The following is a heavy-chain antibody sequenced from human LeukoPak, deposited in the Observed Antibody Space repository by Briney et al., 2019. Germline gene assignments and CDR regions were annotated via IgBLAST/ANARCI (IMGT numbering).Heavy chain of an antibody. D-gene: IGHD6-13*01. CDR2: IYYSGST. CDR1: GGSISRGGYY. Sequence: SQTLSLTCTVSGGSISRGGYYWSWIRQHPGKGLEYIGYIYYSGSTHYNPSLQSRVTISVDTSKNQFSLKLTSVTAADTAVYYCASVSIDSSSWYVNYWGQGTLVTVSS. CDR3: ASVSIDSSSWYVNY. V-gene: IGHV4-31*03. J-gene: IGHJ4*02.